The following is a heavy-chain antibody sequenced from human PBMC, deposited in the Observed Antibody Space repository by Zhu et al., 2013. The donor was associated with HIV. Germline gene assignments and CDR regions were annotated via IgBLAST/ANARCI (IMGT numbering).Heavy chain of an antibody. V-gene: IGHV1-69*06. D-gene: IGHD2-15*01. CDR2: IIPMLNTP. J-gene: IGHJ3*01. CDR1: GVYFNSLP. Sequence: QLKLVQSGPEVKRPGSSVKVSCETSGVYFNSLPISWLRQAPGQGLEWMGGIIPMLNTPIYAQHFKGRVSFTADTSQNTVYMELTNLKPDDTAVFYCARGGGHVVVAVGTFDVWGQGTSVTVSP. CDR3: ARGGGHVVVAVGTFDV.